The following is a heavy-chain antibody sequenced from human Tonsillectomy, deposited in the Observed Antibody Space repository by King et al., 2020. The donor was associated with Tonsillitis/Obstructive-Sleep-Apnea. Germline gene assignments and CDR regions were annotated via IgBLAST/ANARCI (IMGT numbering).Heavy chain of an antibody. CDR1: GVTFRHYA. CDR2: ISSDGYNK. CDR3: ARGEMATISPAFDI. J-gene: IGHJ3*02. V-gene: IGHV3-30*04. D-gene: IGHD5-24*01. Sequence: QLVQSGGGVVQPGRSRRLSCVASGVTFRHYAMHWVRQDPGKGLEWAALISSDGYNKYYVDSVKGRFTSSRDNSKNTLYLQMNFLRPEDTAAYYCARGEMATISPAFDIWGQGTMVTVSS.